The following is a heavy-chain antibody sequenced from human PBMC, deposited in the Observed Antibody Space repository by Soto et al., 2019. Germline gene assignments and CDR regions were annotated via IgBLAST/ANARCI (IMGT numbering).Heavy chain of an antibody. CDR3: ARGKWELPLGYYYYGMDV. Sequence: QVQLQESGPGLVKPSQTLSLTCTVSGGSISSGDYYWSWIRQHPGKGLQWVGYIFYSGSTYYNPSLKSRLVMSIDTSTNQFSLKLRSVTAADTAVYYCARGKWELPLGYYYYGMDVWGQGTTVTVSS. CDR1: GGSISSGDYY. J-gene: IGHJ6*02. D-gene: IGHD1-26*01. CDR2: IFYSGST. V-gene: IGHV4-31*03.